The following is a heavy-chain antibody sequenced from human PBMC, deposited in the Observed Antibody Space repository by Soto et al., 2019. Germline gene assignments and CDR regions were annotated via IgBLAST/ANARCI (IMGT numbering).Heavy chain of an antibody. CDR2: IIPIFGTA. CDR1: GGTFSSYA. CDR3: ARLTLRFLEWLFSPGYYYGMDV. V-gene: IGHV1-69*13. Sequence: GASVKVSCKASGGTFSSYAISWVRQAPGQGLEWMGGIIPIFGTANYAQKFQGRVTITADESTSTACMELRSLRSDDTAVYYCARLTLRFLEWLFSPGYYYGMDVWGQGTTVTVSS. J-gene: IGHJ6*02. D-gene: IGHD3-3*01.